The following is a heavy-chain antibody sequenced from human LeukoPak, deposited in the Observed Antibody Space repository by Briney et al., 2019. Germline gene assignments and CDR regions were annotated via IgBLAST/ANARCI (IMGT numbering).Heavy chain of an antibody. CDR2: IYHTGHT. V-gene: IGHV4-30-2*01. Sequence: SQTLSLTCAVSGGSISSGIYSWNWIRQPPGMGLEWIGYIYHTGHTYHNPSLKSRVTISVDRSKNQFSLRLSSVTAADTAVYYCARDSGDYPYYFDSWGQGALVTVSS. CDR3: ARDSGDYPYYFDS. D-gene: IGHD3-10*01. J-gene: IGHJ4*02. CDR1: GGSISSGIYS.